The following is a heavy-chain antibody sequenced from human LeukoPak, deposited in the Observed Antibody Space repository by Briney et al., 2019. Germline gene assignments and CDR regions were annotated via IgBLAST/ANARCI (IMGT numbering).Heavy chain of an antibody. CDR1: GFTFSSYA. CDR3: AKRARVGELRYFDY. J-gene: IGHJ4*02. V-gene: IGHV3-30-3*02. D-gene: IGHD1-26*01. CDR2: ISYDGSNK. Sequence: GGSLRLSCAASGFTFSSYAMHWVRQAPGKGLEWVAVISYDGSNKYYADSVKGRFTISRDNSKNTLYLQMNSLRAEDTAVYYCAKRARVGELRYFDYWGQGTLVTVSS.